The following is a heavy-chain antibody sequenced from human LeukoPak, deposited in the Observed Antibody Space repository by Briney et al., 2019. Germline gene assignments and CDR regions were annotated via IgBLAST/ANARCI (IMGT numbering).Heavy chain of an antibody. J-gene: IGHJ4*02. CDR1: GFTFSNYW. CDR3: VRSAFHAGSGNYYDY. CDR2: IDNAGSIT. D-gene: IGHD3-22*01. Sequence: GSLRLSCAASGFTFSNYWIHWVRQAPGKGLAWVSRIDNAGSITTYADSVKGRFTISRDNAENTLYLQMNSLRVEDTAVYYCVRSAFHAGSGNYYDYWGQGTLVTVSS. V-gene: IGHV3-74*03.